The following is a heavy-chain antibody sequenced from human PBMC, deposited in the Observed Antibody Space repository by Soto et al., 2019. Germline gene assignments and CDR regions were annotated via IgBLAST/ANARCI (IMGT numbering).Heavy chain of an antibody. D-gene: IGHD4-17*01. J-gene: IGHJ3*02. Sequence: EVQLVGSGGGLVQPGGSLRLSCAASGFTVSSHYMSWVRQAPWKGLEWVSVIYRDGSTYYADSVKGRFTISRDNSKNTLFLQMNSLRAEDTAKYYCARRYYGGNSQAFDIWSQGTMVTVTS. V-gene: IGHV3-66*01. CDR2: IYRDGST. CDR3: ARRYYGGNSQAFDI. CDR1: GFTVSSHY.